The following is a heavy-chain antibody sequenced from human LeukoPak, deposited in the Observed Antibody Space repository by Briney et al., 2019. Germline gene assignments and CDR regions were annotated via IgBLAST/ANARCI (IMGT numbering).Heavy chain of an antibody. D-gene: IGHD4-23*01. J-gene: IGHJ4*02. V-gene: IGHV3-23*01. CDR2: ISGSGART. CDR1: GFTFSRYD. CDR3: TNGLCCGDYGGY. Sequence: GGSLRLSCAASGFTFSRYDMSWVRQAPGKGPEWVSSISGSGARTYYADSVKDRFTISRDNSKNTLYLQMNNLRADDTAIYYCTNGLCCGDYGGYWGPGTLVTVSS.